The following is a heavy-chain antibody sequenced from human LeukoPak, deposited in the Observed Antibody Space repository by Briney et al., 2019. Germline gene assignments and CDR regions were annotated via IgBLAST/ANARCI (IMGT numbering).Heavy chain of an antibody. D-gene: IGHD2-8*01. CDR2: ISSSGGTI. Sequence: PGGSLRLSCVASGFTFSNYGIDWVRQAPGKGLEWLSYISSSGGTIYYADSAKGRFTISRDNAKNSLYLQMSSLRAEDTAVYYCAPLGAGVFDIWGQGTLVTVSS. CDR1: GFTFSNYG. CDR3: APLGAGVFDI. V-gene: IGHV3-48*03. J-gene: IGHJ3*02.